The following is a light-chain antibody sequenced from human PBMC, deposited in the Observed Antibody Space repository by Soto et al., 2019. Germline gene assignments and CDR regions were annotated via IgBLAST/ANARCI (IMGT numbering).Light chain of an antibody. J-gene: IGKJ5*01. Sequence: EIVLTQSPGTLSLSPGERATLSCRASQSVTHTYLAWYQQKPGQAPRLLIYGASSRATGIPDRFSGSGSGTDFTLTISRLEPEDFAVYYCQQYGSSPPITFGQGTRLESK. CDR3: QQYGSSPPIT. V-gene: IGKV3-20*01. CDR1: QSVTHTY. CDR2: GAS.